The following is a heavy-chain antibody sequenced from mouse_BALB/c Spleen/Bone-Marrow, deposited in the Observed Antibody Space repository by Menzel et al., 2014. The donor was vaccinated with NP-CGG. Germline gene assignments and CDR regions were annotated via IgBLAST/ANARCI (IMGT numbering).Heavy chain of an antibody. CDR1: GYAFSSYW. CDR3: AFGNYDFDY. Sequence: VKLMESGAELVRPGSSVKISCKASGYAFSSYWMNWVKQRPGQGLEWIGQIYPGDGDTNYSGKFKGKATLTADESSSTAYMQLSSLTSEDSAVYFCAFGNYDFDYWGQSTTLTVSS. CDR2: IYPGDGDT. V-gene: IGHV1-80*01. J-gene: IGHJ2*01. D-gene: IGHD2-1*01.